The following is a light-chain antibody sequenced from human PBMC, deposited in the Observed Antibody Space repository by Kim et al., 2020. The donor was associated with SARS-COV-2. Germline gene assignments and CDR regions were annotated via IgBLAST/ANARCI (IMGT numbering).Light chain of an antibody. Sequence: DIQMTQSPSSLSASVGDRVTITCRASQRISSYLNWYQQKPGKAPKLLIYAASSLQSGVPSRFSGSGSGADFTLTISSLQPDDFATYYCQQSYNTPSYTFGQGTKLEI. V-gene: IGKV1-39*01. J-gene: IGKJ2*01. CDR1: QRISSY. CDR2: AAS. CDR3: QQSYNTPSYT.